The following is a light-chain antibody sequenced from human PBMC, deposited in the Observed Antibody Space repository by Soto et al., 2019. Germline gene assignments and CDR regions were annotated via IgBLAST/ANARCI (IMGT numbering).Light chain of an antibody. V-gene: IGLV2-14*01. Sequence: QSALPQPASVSGSPGQSITISCTGTSSDVGGYNYVSWYQQYPGKAPKLMIYDVSNRPSGVSNRFSGSKSGNTASLTISGLQAEDEADYYCSSYTISNTLVFGSGTKLTVL. CDR3: SSYTISNTLV. CDR1: SSDVGGYNY. J-gene: IGLJ1*01. CDR2: DVS.